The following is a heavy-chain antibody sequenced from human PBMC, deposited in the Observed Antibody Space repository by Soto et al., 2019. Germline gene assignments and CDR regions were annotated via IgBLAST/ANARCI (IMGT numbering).Heavy chain of an antibody. CDR3: ARGGGYDPFDY. V-gene: IGHV4-31*03. J-gene: IGHJ4*02. Sequence: PSETLSLTCTVSGGSISSGGYYWSWIRQHPGKGLEWIGYIYYSGSTFYNPSFQSRLTLSIDRSKNQFSLKLASMTAADTAVYYCARGGGYDPFDYWGQGTQVTVSS. D-gene: IGHD5-12*01. CDR2: IYYSGST. CDR1: GGSISSGGYY.